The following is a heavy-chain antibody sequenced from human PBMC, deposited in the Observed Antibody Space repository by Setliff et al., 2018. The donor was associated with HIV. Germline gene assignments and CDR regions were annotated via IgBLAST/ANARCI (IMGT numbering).Heavy chain of an antibody. J-gene: IGHJ4*02. CDR2: ISYSRRT. D-gene: IGHD6-13*01. CDR1: GGSISSSNYY. Sequence: SETLSLTCSVSGGSISSSNYYWGWLRQPPGKGLQWIGSISYSRRTYYNPSLKSRVTISVETSKNQVSLKLTSVTAADTAVYYCASHIAGGPLGYFDYWGQGTPVTVS. CDR3: ASHIAGGPLGYFDY. V-gene: IGHV4-39*07.